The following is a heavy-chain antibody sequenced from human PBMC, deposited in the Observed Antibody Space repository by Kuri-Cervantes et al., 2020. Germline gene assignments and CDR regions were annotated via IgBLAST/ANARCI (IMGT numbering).Heavy chain of an antibody. J-gene: IGHJ4*02. Sequence: ASVKVSCKVSGYNLTALSMHWVRQAPGKGLEWMGGFDPEDGETSYARKCQGRVTITTAESTSTAYMELSSLRSADTAAYYCAGRVRLGWGLRTLAVAGTGRYFDFWGQGTLVTVSS. CDR2: FDPEDGET. CDR1: GYNLTALS. D-gene: IGHD6-19*01. V-gene: IGHV1-24*01. CDR3: AGRVRLGWGLRTLAVAGTGRYFDF.